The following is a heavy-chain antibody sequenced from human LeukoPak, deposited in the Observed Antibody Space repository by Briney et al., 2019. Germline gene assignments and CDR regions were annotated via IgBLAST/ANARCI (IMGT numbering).Heavy chain of an antibody. CDR3: ARVQSAAAGGFDY. CDR1: GYSISSGYY. V-gene: IGHV4-38-2*01. J-gene: IGHJ4*02. CDR2: IYHSGST. Sequence: SETLSLTCAVSGYSISSGYYCGWIRQPPGKGLEWIGSIYHSGSTYYNPSLKSRVTISVDTSKNQFSLKLSSVTAADTAVYYCARVQSAAAGGFDYWGQGTLVTVSS. D-gene: IGHD6-13*01.